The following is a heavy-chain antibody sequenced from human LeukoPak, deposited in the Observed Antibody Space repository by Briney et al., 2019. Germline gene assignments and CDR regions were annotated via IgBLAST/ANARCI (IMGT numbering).Heavy chain of an antibody. CDR1: GLTFSSSW. CDR2: INPDGNKK. D-gene: IGHD2-8*01. CDR3: ARWIGDCTNGVCRKYYFDY. J-gene: IGHJ4*02. Sequence: PGGSLRLSCAVSGLTFSSSWMDWVRQAPGKGLEWVASINPDGNKKYSADSVKGRFTISRDNAENSLYLQMNSLRAEDTAVYYCARWIGDCTNGVCRKYYFDYWGQGTLVTVSS. V-gene: IGHV3-7*01.